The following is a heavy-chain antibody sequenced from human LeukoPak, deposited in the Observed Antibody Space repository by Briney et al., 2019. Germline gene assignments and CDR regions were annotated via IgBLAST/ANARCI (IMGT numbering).Heavy chain of an antibody. CDR3: ARDSPGLRYFDWLLAGYYYYYYMDV. CDR1: GYSMSRGYD. V-gene: IGHV4-38-2*02. J-gene: IGHJ6*03. Sequence: SETLSLTCSVSGYSMSRGYDWGWIRQPPGEGLEWICNICHSERPYYNASLKSRVTISIDTSKNQFSLKLSSVTAADTAVYYCARDSPGLRYFDWLLAGYYYYYYMDVWGKGTTVTISS. D-gene: IGHD3-9*01. CDR2: ICHSERP.